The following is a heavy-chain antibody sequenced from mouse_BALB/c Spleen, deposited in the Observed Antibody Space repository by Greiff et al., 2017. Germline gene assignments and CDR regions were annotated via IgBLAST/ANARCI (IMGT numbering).Heavy chain of an antibody. CDR2: IDPENGDT. J-gene: IGHJ3*01. CDR1: GFNIKDYY. V-gene: IGHV14-4*02. D-gene: IGHD1-1*01. CDR3: NGASYYGSRGIFAY. Sequence: DVKLQESGAELVRSGASVKLSCTASGFNIKDYYMHWVKQRPEQGLEWIGWIDPENGDTEYAPKFQGKATMTADTSSNTAYLQLSSLTSEDTAVYYCNGASYYGSRGIFAYWGQGTLVTVSA.